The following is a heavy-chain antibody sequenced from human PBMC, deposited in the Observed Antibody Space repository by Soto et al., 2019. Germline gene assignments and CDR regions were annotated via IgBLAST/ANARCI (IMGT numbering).Heavy chain of an antibody. CDR1: VFTFSNYA. CDR3: AKYQVEQLARAFDG. J-gene: IGHJ3*01. V-gene: IGHV3-23*01. D-gene: IGHD6-6*01. CDR2: IGSSGVTTTI. Sequence: GGSLRLSCSVSVFTFSNYAMTWVRQAPGKGLEWVSAIGSSGVTTTIYYADSVKGRFTISRDNSKNTLYLQMDSLRAEDTAVYYCAKYQVEQLARAFDGWGQGTMVTVS.